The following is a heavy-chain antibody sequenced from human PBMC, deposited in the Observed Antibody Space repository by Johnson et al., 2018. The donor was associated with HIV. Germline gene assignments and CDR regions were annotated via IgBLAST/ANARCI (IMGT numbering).Heavy chain of an antibody. CDR1: GFTFSSYW. J-gene: IGHJ3*02. V-gene: IGHV3-7*01. CDR3: GRDINYSNYVTDAFDI. CDR2: IKQDGSEK. Sequence: EVQLVESGGGVVQPGRSLRLSCAASGFTFSSYWMTWVRQAPGKGLEWVANIKQDGSEKYYVDSVKGRFTISRDNSKNTLYLQMNTLRAEDTAVYYCGRDINYSNYVTDAFDIWGQGTVVTVSS. D-gene: IGHD4-11*01.